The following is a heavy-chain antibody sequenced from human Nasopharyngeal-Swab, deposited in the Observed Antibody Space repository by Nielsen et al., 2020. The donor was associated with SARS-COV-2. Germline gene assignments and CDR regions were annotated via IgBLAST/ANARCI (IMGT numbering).Heavy chain of an antibody. CDR3: ARVSRYYYMDV. Sequence: WIRQPPGKGLEWIGYIYYSGSTYYNPSLKSRVTISVDTSKNQFSLKLSSVTAADTAVYYCARVSRYYYMDVWDKGTTVPSP. V-gene: IGHV4-31*02. J-gene: IGHJ6*03. CDR2: IYYSGST.